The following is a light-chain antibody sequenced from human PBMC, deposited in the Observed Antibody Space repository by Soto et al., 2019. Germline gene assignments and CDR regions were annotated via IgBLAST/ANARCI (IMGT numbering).Light chain of an antibody. Sequence: QSVLTQPPSASGSPGQSVTISCTGTRTDVGGYNFVSWYQQHPGKAPKLMIYEVSRRPSGVPDRFSGSKSGDTASLTVSGLQAEDEADYYCSSYGGSNNGLFGTGTKVTVL. J-gene: IGLJ1*01. CDR3: SSYGGSNNGL. V-gene: IGLV2-8*01. CDR2: EVS. CDR1: RTDVGGYNF.